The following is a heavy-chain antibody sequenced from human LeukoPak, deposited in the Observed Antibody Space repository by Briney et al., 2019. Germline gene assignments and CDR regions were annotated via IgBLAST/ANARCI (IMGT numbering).Heavy chain of an antibody. D-gene: IGHD2/OR15-2a*01. CDR2: INHSGST. CDR3: VGNGYYALDY. V-gene: IGHV4-34*01. J-gene: IGHJ4*02. Sequence: SETLSLTCAVYGGSFSGYYWSWIRQPPGKGLEWIGEINHSGSTNYNPSLKSRVTISVDKSKNHLPLKLTSVTAADTAVYFCVGNGYYALDYWGQGALVTVAS. CDR1: GGSFSGYY.